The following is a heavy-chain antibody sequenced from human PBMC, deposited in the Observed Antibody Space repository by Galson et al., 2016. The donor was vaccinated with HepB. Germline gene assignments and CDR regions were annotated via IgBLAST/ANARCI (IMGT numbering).Heavy chain of an antibody. Sequence: SLRLSCAASGFTFDDHSMHWVRQAPGKGLEWVSLISWDGGSAYYADSAKRRFTISRDNSKNSLYLQMNSLRTEDTGLYYCAKDYGGNAQGFDSWGQGTLVTVSS. CDR3: AKDYGGNAQGFDS. V-gene: IGHV3-43*01. CDR1: GFTFDDHS. CDR2: ISWDGGSA. D-gene: IGHD4/OR15-4a*01. J-gene: IGHJ4*02.